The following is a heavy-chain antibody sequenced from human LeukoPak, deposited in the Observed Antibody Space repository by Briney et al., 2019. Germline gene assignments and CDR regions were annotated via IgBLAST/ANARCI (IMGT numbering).Heavy chain of an antibody. CDR2: INHSGST. D-gene: IGHD6-13*01. J-gene: IGHJ4*02. Sequence: SETLSLTRTVSGGSISSSSYYWSWIRQPPGKGLEWIGEINHSGSTNYNPSLKSRVTISVDTSKNQFSLKLSSVTAADTAVYYCARVSAASRHFDYWGQGTLVTVSS. CDR1: GGSISSSSYY. CDR3: ARVSAASRHFDY. V-gene: IGHV4-39*07.